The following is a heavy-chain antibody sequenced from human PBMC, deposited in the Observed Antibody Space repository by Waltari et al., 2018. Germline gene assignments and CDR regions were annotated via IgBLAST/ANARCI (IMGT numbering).Heavy chain of an antibody. CDR1: GYPFTSYD. D-gene: IGHD4-4*01. V-gene: IGHV1-8*01. CDR2: MNPEAANT. CDR3: TIYTV. Sequence: QVQLVQSETEVKRPGASVKVSCKVSGYPFTSYDINWVRQATGQGPEWVGLMNPEAANTIYAQKFQGRVTLTRDTSINTAYMELSSLRFEDTAVYYCTIYTVWGQGTLVTVSS. J-gene: IGHJ4*02.